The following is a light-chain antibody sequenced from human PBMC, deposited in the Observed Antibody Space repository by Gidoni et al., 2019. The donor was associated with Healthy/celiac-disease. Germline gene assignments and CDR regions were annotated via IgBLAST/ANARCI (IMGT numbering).Light chain of an antibody. J-gene: IGKJ2*01. V-gene: IGKV1-8*01. CDR2: AAS. CDR1: QGISSY. CDR3: QQYYSYPLYT. Sequence: AIRMTPSPSSFSASTGDRVTITCRASQGISSYLAWYQQKPGKAPKLLIYAASTLQSGVPSRCSGSGSGTDFTLTISCLQSEDVATNYCQQYYSYPLYTFGQGTKLEIK.